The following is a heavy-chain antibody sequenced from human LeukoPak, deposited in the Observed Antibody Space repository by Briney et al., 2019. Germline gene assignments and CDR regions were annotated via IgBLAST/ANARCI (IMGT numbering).Heavy chain of an antibody. CDR3: ARDICGYNYGCFDS. V-gene: IGHV4-34*01. D-gene: IGHD5-18*01. CDR2: INHSGST. CDR1: GGSFSGYY. J-gene: IGHJ4*02. Sequence: SETLSLTCAVYGGSFSGYYWSWIRQPPGKGLEWIGEINHSGSTNYNPSLKSRVTISVDTSKNQFSLNLSSVTAADTAVYYCARDICGYNYGCFDSWGQGTLVTVSS.